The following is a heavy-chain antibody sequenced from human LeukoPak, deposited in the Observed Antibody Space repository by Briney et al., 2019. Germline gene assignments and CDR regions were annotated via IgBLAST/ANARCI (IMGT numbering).Heavy chain of an antibody. V-gene: IGHV3-23*01. D-gene: IGHD2-15*01. CDR2: IDGSNTNT. Sequence: GGSLRLSCAASGFTFSNYAMSWVRQAPGRGLEWVSTIDGSNTNTYYADSVKGRFTISRDNSKNTLYLQINSLRAEDTALYFCAKGGFRGDCNAGSCYPFDPWGQGTLVTVSS. J-gene: IGHJ5*02. CDR3: AKGGFRGDCNAGSCYPFDP. CDR1: GFTFSNYA.